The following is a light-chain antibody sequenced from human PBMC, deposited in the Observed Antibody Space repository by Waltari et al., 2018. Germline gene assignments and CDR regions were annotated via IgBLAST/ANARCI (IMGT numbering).Light chain of an antibody. V-gene: IGKV1-5*03. CDR1: QSISSW. CDR3: QQYNSYSWT. CDR2: KAS. Sequence: DIQMTQSPSTLSASVGDRVTITCRASQSISSWLAWYQQKPGKAPKLLIYKASSLESGVPSRCSGSGAGTEFTLIINSLQPDDFATYYCQQYNSYSWTFGQGTKVEIK. J-gene: IGKJ1*01.